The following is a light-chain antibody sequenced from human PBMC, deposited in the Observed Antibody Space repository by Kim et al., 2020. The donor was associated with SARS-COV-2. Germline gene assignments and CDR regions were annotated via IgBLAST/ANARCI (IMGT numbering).Light chain of an antibody. V-gene: IGLV2-23*01. CDR1: SSDVGSYNL. CDR3: CSYAGSSTLYV. Sequence: QSITISCTGTSSDVGSYNLVSWYQQHPGKAPKLMIYEGSKRPSGVSNRFSGSKSGNTASLTISGLQAEDEADYYCCSYAGSSTLYVFGTGTKVTVL. J-gene: IGLJ1*01. CDR2: EGS.